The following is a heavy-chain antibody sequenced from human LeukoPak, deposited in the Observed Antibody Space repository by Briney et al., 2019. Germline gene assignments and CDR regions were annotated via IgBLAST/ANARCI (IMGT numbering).Heavy chain of an antibody. CDR2: IYYSRST. Sequence: ASETLSLTCTVSGGSISPYSWSWIRQPPGKGLEWIGFIYYSRSTNYNPSLKSRVTISVDTSTNQFSLKLSSVTAADTAVYYCARAVPYCSGGSCYSPFYFDYWGQGTLVTVSS. D-gene: IGHD2-15*01. V-gene: IGHV4-59*01. CDR3: ARAVPYCSGGSCYSPFYFDY. CDR1: GGSISPYS. J-gene: IGHJ4*02.